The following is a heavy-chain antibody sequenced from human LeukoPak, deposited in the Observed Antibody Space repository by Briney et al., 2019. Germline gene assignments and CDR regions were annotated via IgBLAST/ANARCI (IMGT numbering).Heavy chain of an antibody. CDR1: GYTFTGYY. J-gene: IGHJ5*02. Sequence: ASVKVSCKASGYTFTGYYIHWVRQAPGQGLEWMGWISAYSGNTNYAQKLQGRVTMTTDTSTSTAYMELRSLRSDDTAVYYCAIRGSGSYRNWFDPWGQGTLVTVSS. CDR3: AIRGSGSYRNWFDP. V-gene: IGHV1-18*04. D-gene: IGHD3-10*01. CDR2: ISAYSGNT.